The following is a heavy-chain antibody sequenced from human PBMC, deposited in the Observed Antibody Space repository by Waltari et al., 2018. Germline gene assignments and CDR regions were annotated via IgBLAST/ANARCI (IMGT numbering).Heavy chain of an antibody. CDR3: ARDLGVFSGWDY. CDR1: GFSVASFG. D-gene: IGHD6-19*01. J-gene: IGHJ4*02. V-gene: IGHV3-33*01. Sequence: VESGGGVVQPGESLRVACAASGFSVASFGMTWVRQPPGQGLGWVAVWWSDGTRVYYADSVKGRFVVSRDRSKNTFYLQMKSVRVDDAGLYYCARDLGVFSGWDYWGQGTLVAVSS. CDR2: WWSDGTRV.